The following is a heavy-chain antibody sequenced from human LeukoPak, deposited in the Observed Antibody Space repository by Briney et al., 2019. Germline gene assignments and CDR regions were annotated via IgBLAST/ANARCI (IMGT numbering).Heavy chain of an antibody. J-gene: IGHJ3*02. CDR2: IIPIFGTA. Sequence: SVKVSCKASGGTFSSYAISWVRQAPGQGLEWMGGIIPIFGTANYAQKFQGRVTITADESTSTAYMELSSLRSEDTAAYYCARDSSGWDAFDIWGQGTMVTVSS. V-gene: IGHV1-69*13. CDR1: GGTFSSYA. D-gene: IGHD6-19*01. CDR3: ARDSSGWDAFDI.